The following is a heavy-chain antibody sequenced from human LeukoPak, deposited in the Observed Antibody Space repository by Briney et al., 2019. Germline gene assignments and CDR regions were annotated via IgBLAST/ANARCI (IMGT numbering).Heavy chain of an antibody. V-gene: IGHV3-74*01. CDR2: IHCDGSST. CDR1: GFTFDDYA. D-gene: IGHD3-3*01. Sequence: GGSLRLSCAASGFTFDDYAMHWVRQAPGKGLEWVSRIHCDGSSTTYADSVKGRFTTSRDNAKNTVYLQMNSLRAEDTAVYFCARGANFWSGLEYWGQGTLVTASS. J-gene: IGHJ4*02. CDR3: ARGANFWSGLEY.